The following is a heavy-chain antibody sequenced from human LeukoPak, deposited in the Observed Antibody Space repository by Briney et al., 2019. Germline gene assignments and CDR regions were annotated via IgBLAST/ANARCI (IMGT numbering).Heavy chain of an antibody. V-gene: IGHV4-34*01. CDR3: ARGPEYFQH. Sequence: KPSETLSLTCGVYGGFISGYYWSWIRQTPEKGLEWIGEINHSGNANYNPSLASRVTISVVTSKNQFSLKLSSVTAADTAVYYCARGPEYFQHWGQGTLVTVSS. CDR2: INHSGNA. CDR1: GGFISGYY. J-gene: IGHJ1*01.